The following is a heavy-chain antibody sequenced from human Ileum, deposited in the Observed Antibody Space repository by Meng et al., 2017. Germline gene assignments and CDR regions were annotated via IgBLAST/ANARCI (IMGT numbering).Heavy chain of an antibody. J-gene: IGHJ4*02. Sequence: QVQLHQWGAGLLKPSETLSLTCVVYGGSFSANYWTWIRQPPGKGLEWIGEINHNGNTNYKPSLKSRVTISVDTSKKQFSLRLTSVTAADTAVYYCASARYDNWGQGTLVTVSS. V-gene: IGHV4-34*01. CDR1: GGSFSANY. CDR2: INHNGNT. CDR3: ASARYDN.